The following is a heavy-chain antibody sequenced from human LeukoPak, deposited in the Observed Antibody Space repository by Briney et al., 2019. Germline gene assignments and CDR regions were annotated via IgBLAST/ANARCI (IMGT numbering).Heavy chain of an antibody. CDR3: TRDLMDYDVSTGLHHYYMDV. Sequence: QPGGSLRLSCAASGFTFSSYAMIWARQAPGKGLEWVSSISANGGGTYYANSVKGRFTISRDNAKNTLYLQMNTLRVEDTAVYYCTRDLMDYDVSTGLHHYYMDVWGQGTTVTVSS. J-gene: IGHJ6*02. CDR2: ISANGGGT. CDR1: GFTFSSYA. V-gene: IGHV3-23*01. D-gene: IGHD3-9*01.